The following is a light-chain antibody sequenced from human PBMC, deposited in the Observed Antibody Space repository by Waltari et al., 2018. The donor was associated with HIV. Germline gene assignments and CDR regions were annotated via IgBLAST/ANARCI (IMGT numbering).Light chain of an antibody. CDR2: GVH. CDR3: SSYAGRNTLV. J-gene: IGLJ2*01. V-gene: IGLV2-8*01. Sequence: QSALTQPPSASGSPGQSVPISCTGTSSDVGGSNYVSWYQQHPGKAPKLMIYGVHRRPSGVPDRFSGSKSGNTASLTVSGLQTEDEADYYCSSYAGRNTLVFGGGTKLTVL. CDR1: SSDVGGSNY.